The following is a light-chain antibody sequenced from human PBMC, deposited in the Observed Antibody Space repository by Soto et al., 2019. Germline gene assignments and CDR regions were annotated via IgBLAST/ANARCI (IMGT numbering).Light chain of an antibody. CDR1: SSNIGSNS. J-gene: IGLJ3*02. V-gene: IGLV1-44*01. Sequence: QSVLTQPPSASGTPGQRVTISCSGSSSNIGSNSVSWYQQFPGTAPRLLISNNDQRPSGVPDRFSGSKSVTSASLAISGLQSEDEAHYFCSAWDDSLDGRLFGGGTKLTVL. CDR3: SAWDDSLDGRL. CDR2: NND.